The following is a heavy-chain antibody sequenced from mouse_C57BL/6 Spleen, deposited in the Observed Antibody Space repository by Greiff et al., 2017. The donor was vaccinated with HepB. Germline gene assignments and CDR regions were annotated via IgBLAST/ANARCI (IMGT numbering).Heavy chain of an antibody. V-gene: IGHV1-54*01. CDR1: GYAFTNYL. CDR2: INPGSGGT. J-gene: IGHJ1*03. Sequence: VKLMESGAELVRPGTSVKVSCKASGYAFTNYLIEWVKQRPGQGLEWIGVINPGSGGTNYNEKFKGKATLTADKSSSTAYMQLSSLTSEDSAVYFCARSRNYGYWYFDVWGTGTTVTVSS. CDR3: ARSRNYGYWYFDV. D-gene: IGHD1-1*01.